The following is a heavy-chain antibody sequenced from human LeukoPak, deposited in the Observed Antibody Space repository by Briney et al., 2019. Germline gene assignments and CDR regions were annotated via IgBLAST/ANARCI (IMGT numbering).Heavy chain of an antibody. Sequence: SETLSLTCTVSGGSISRSSYYWGWIRQPPGKGLEWIGSIYYSGSTYYNPSLKSRVTISVDTSKNQFSLKLSSVTAADTAVYYCARGSSSWYVFWFDPWGQGTLVTVSS. D-gene: IGHD6-13*01. CDR1: GGSISRSSYY. CDR3: ARGSSSWYVFWFDP. J-gene: IGHJ5*02. V-gene: IGHV4-39*07. CDR2: IYYSGST.